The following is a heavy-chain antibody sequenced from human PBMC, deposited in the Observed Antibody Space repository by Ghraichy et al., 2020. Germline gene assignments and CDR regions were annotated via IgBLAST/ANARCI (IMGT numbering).Heavy chain of an antibody. CDR2: IDWDDDK. V-gene: IGHV2-70*01. CDR1: GFSLSTSGMC. CDR3: ARTASNLYYSYSMDV. J-gene: IGHJ6*02. Sequence: SGPTLVKPTQTLTLTCTFSGFSLSTSGMCVSWIRQPPGKALEWLALIDWDDDKYYSTSLKTRPTISKDTSKNQVVLTMTNMDPVDTATYYCARTASNLYYSYSMDVWVQGTTVTVSS.